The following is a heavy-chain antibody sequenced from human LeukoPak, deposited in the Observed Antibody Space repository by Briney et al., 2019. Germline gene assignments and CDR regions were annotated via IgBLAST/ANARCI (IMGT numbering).Heavy chain of an antibody. CDR2: ISAYNGNT. CDR1: GYTFTSYG. CDR3: ARGHPSATGYSSGWYFHY. J-gene: IGHJ4*02. V-gene: IGHV1-18*01. D-gene: IGHD6-19*01. Sequence: ASVKVSCKASGYTFTSYGISWVRQAPGQGLEWMGWISAYNGNTNYAQKLQGRVTMTRDMSTSTVYMDLSSLTSEDTAVYYCARGHPSATGYSSGWYFHYWGQGTLVTVSS.